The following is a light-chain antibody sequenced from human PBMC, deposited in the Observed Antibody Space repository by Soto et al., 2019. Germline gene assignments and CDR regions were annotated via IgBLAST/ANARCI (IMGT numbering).Light chain of an antibody. CDR3: TSYTNINTWV. CDR1: SSDVGHYNF. V-gene: IGLV2-14*01. Sequence: QSALTQPASVSGSPGQSITISCTGTSSDVGHYNFVSWYQQHPGKAPKLMIYGVNSRPSGVSSRFSGSKSGNKASLTISGLQAEDDADYYCTSYTNINTWVFGGGTKVTVL. CDR2: GVN. J-gene: IGLJ3*02.